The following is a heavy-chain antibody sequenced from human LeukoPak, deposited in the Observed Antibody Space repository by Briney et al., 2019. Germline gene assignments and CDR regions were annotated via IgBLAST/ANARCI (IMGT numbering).Heavy chain of an antibody. J-gene: IGHJ4*02. CDR2: ISYDGSNK. V-gene: IGHV3-30*18. CDR3: AKDLCSGTNCYAGKRLDY. D-gene: IGHD2-2*01. CDR1: GFTFSSYG. Sequence: GGSLRLSCAASGFTFSSYGMHWVRQAPGKGLEWVAVISYDGSNKNYADSVKGRFTISRDNSKNTLYLQMNSLRAEDTAVYYCAKDLCSGTNCYAGKRLDYWGQGTLVTVSS.